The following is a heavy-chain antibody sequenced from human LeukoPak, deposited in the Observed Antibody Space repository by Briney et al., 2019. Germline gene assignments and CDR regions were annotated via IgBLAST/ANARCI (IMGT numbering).Heavy chain of an antibody. V-gene: IGHV3-9*01. CDR2: ISWNSVSI. CDR1: GFTFDDYA. CDR3: AKDGPYCGGITCYFRYFDL. Sequence: LSGGSLRLSCAASGFTFDDYAMHWVRQAPGKGLEWDSGISWNSVSIGYADSVKGRFTISRDNAKNTLHLQMNSLRPDDTAVYYCAKDGPYCGGITCYFRYFDLWGRGTLVTVSS. J-gene: IGHJ2*01. D-gene: IGHD2-21*01.